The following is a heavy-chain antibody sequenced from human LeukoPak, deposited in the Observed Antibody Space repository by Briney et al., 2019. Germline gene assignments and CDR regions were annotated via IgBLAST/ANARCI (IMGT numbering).Heavy chain of an antibody. CDR2: ISGSGVST. V-gene: IGHV3-23*01. CDR1: GFTFSIYA. J-gene: IGHJ4*02. CDR3: AKGIKTLGDY. D-gene: IGHD3-16*01. Sequence: GGSLRLSCAASGFTFSIYAMSWVRQAPGKGLEWVSAISGSGVSTYYADSVKGRFTISRDNSKNTLYLQMNSLRVEDTAVYYYAKGIKTLGDYWGQGTLVTVSS.